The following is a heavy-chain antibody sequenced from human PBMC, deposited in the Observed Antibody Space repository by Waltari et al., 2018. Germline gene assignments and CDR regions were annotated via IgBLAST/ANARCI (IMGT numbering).Heavy chain of an antibody. Sequence: EVQLVESGGGLVQPGGSLRLSCAASGFTFSSYWMSWVRQSPGKGLEGVANIKQDGSEKYYVDSVKGRFTISRDNAKNSLYLQMNSLRAEDTAVYYCVFITMVRGVIITPDYWGQGTLVTVSS. J-gene: IGHJ4*02. D-gene: IGHD3-10*01. CDR3: VFITMVRGVIITPDY. V-gene: IGHV3-7*01. CDR2: IKQDGSEK. CDR1: GFTFSSYW.